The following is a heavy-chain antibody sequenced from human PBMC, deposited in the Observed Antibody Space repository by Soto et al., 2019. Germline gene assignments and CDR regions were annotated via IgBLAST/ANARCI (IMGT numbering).Heavy chain of an antibody. CDR3: ARPKTIGAAAGKGWFDP. V-gene: IGHV4-4*02. J-gene: IGHJ5*02. D-gene: IGHD6-13*01. Sequence: SETLSLTCAVSGGSISSSNWWSWVRQPPGKGLEWIGEIYHSGSTNYNPSLKSRVTISVDKSKNQFSLKLTSVTAADMAMYYCARPKTIGAAAGKGWFDPWGQGTLVT. CDR2: IYHSGST. CDR1: GGSISSSNW.